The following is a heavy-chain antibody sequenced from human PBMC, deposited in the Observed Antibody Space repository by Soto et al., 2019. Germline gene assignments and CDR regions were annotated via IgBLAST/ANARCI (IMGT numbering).Heavy chain of an antibody. Sequence: QVQLVQSGAEVKKPGSSVKVSCKASVGTFSSYTISWVRQAPGQGLEWMGRIIPILGIAKYAQKFQGRVTITADKATSTAYMELSSLRSEDPAVYYCATRRGDGYNDYWGQGTLVTVSS. D-gene: IGHD3-10*01. V-gene: IGHV1-69*02. CDR2: IIPILGIA. CDR1: VGTFSSYT. CDR3: ATRRGDGYNDY. J-gene: IGHJ4*02.